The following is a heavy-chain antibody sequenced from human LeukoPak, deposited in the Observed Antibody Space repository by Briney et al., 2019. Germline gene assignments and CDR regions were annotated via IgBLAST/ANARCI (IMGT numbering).Heavy chain of an antibody. CDR1: GFTFSSYS. J-gene: IGHJ6*03. CDR2: ISSSSSTI. Sequence: AGGSLRLSCAASGFTFSSYSMNWVRQAPGKGLEWVSYISSSSSTIYYADSVKGRFTISRDNAKNSLYLQMNSLRAEDTAVYYCARVKNDDIYYYMDVWGKGTTVTVSS. CDR3: ARVKNDDIYYYMDV. D-gene: IGHD1-1*01. V-gene: IGHV3-48*01.